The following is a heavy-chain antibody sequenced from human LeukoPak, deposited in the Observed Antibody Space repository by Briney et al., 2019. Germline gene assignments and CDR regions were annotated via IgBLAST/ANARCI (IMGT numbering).Heavy chain of an antibody. V-gene: IGHV3-23*01. CDR1: GFTFSSYA. Sequence: PGGSLRLSCAASGFTFSSYAMSWVRQAPGKGLEWVSAISGSGGSTYYADSVKGRFTISRDNSKNTLYLQMNSPRAEDTAVYYCAKDEEQQLSADAFDIWGQGTMVTVSS. CDR2: ISGSGGST. CDR3: AKDEEQQLSADAFDI. J-gene: IGHJ3*02. D-gene: IGHD6-13*01.